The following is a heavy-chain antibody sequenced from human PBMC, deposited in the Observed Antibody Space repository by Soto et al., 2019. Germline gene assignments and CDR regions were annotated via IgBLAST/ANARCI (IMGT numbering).Heavy chain of an antibody. J-gene: IGHJ6*02. CDR3: ARAYDYGDYPTRRGGMDV. Sequence: EVQLVESGGGLVKPGGSLRLSCAASGFTFSSYSMNWVRQAPGKGLEWVSSISSSSSYIYYADSVKGRFTISGDNAKNSLYLQMNSLRAEDTAVYYCARAYDYGDYPTRRGGMDVWGQGTTVTVSS. V-gene: IGHV3-21*01. D-gene: IGHD4-17*01. CDR2: ISSSSSYI. CDR1: GFTFSSYS.